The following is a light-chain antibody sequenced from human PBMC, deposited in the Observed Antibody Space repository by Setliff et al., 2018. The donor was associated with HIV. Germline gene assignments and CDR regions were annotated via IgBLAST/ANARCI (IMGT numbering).Light chain of an antibody. Sequence: QSVLTQPPSASGTPGQRVTISCSGSSSNIGSNYVYWYQQLPGTAPRLLIHRSNQRPSGVPDRFSGSKSGTSASLAISGLRSEDEADYYCAAWDDSLSGQVFGTGTKATVL. CDR3: AAWDDSLSGQV. V-gene: IGLV1-47*01. CDR1: SSNIGSNY. J-gene: IGLJ1*01. CDR2: RSN.